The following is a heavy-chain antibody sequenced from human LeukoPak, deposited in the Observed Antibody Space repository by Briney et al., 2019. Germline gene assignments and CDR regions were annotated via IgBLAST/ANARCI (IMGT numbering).Heavy chain of an antibody. CDR1: GFMVSSRY. CDR3: VRAENGMDV. Sequence: GGSLRLSCAASGFMVSSRYMSWVRQAPGKGLEWVSAIYSGVGTNYADSVKGRFTISRDNSRNTLYLQMNSLRAEDTAVYYCVRAENGMDVWGRGTAVTVS. J-gene: IGHJ6*02. V-gene: IGHV3-53*01. CDR2: IYSGVGT.